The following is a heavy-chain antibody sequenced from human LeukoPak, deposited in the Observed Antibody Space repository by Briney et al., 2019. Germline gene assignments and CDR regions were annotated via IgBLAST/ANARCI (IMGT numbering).Heavy chain of an antibody. CDR2: IQQDGSEK. D-gene: IGHD3-10*01. Sequence: GGSLRLSCAASGFTFNYYWLTWVRQAPGKGLEWVANIQQDGSEKYYVDSVKGRFIISSDNAKNSLYLQMNSLRAEDTAVYYCARVRKLRTRGVMDPLDYWGQGTLVTVSS. CDR3: ARVRKLRTRGVMDPLDY. V-gene: IGHV3-7*01. J-gene: IGHJ4*02. CDR1: GFTFNYYW.